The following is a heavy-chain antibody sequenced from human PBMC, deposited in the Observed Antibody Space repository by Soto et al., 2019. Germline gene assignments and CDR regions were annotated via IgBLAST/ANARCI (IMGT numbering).Heavy chain of an antibody. V-gene: IGHV5-51*01. CDR1: GYSFITYW. D-gene: IGHD1-26*01. CDR2: IYPGDSDS. CDR3: ARLVGATTSGFDY. Sequence: GETLKISCTASGYSFITYWIGWVRQMPGKGLEWLGVIYPGDSDSRYSPSFQGLVTISADKSVSTAYLQWSSLRASDTAMYYCARLVGATTSGFDYWGQGTLVTVSS. J-gene: IGHJ4*02.